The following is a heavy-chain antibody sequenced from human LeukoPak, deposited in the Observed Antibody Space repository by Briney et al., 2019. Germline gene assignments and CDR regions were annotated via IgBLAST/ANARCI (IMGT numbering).Heavy chain of an antibody. Sequence: AGSLRLSCAASGFTVSSNYMSWVRQAPGKGLEWVSVIYSGGSTYYAASVKGRFTISRDNSKNTLYLQMNSLRAEDTAVYYCASSGEFIDAFDIWGQGTMVTVSS. D-gene: IGHD3-10*01. CDR2: IYSGGST. V-gene: IGHV3-66*01. CDR1: GFTVSSNY. CDR3: ASSGEFIDAFDI. J-gene: IGHJ3*02.